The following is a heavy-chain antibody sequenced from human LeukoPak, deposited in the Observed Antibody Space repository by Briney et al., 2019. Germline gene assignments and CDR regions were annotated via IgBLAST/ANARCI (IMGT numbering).Heavy chain of an antibody. Sequence: GESLHMSCQGSGYSFTSSWIGWVRQMPGKGLEWMGIIYPGDSDTRYSPSFQGQVTSSADKSISTAYLQWSSLKASDTAMYYCARGGRSGYDSNWFDPWGQGTLVTVSS. CDR1: GYSFTSSW. J-gene: IGHJ5*02. CDR3: ARGGRSGYDSNWFDP. CDR2: IYPGDSDT. V-gene: IGHV5-51*01. D-gene: IGHD5-12*01.